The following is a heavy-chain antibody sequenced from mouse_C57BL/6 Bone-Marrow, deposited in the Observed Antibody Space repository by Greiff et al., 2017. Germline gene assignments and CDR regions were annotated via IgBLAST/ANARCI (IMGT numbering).Heavy chain of an antibody. CDR1: GYTFPSSW. V-gene: IGHV1-55*01. CDR3: ARNYYGTPFAY. CDR2: LYPGSGST. Sequence: VQLQQPGAELVKPGASVKMSCKASGYTFPSSWLTWVQQRPGHGLEWLGDLYPGSGSTNYNEKFKSKAPLTVDPSSSPAYVQLSSLTSEDSAVYYCARNYYGTPFAYWGQGTLVTVSA. J-gene: IGHJ3*01. D-gene: IGHD1-1*01.